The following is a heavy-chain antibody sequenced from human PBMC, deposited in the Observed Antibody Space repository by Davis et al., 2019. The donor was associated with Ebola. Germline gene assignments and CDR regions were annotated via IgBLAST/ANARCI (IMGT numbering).Heavy chain of an antibody. CDR3: TQMMWAAAGTRYFDY. V-gene: IGHV3-30*03. Sequence: GESLKISCAASGFTFSSYGMHWVRQAPGKGLEWVAVISYDGSNKYYADSVKGRFTISRDNSKNTLYLQMNSLRAEDTAVYYCTQMMWAAAGTRYFDYWGQGTLVTSPQ. CDR2: ISYDGSNK. J-gene: IGHJ4*02. CDR1: GFTFSSYG. D-gene: IGHD6-13*01.